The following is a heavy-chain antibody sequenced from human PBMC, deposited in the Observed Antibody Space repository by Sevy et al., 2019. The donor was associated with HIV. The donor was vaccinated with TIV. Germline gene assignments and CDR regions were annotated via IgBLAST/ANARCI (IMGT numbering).Heavy chain of an antibody. J-gene: IGHJ6*02. Sequence: GSLRLSCAASGFTFSDYYMSWIRQAPGKGLEWVSYISSSGSTIYYADSVKGRFTISRDNAKNSLYLQMNSLRAEDTAVYYCARVPDIVVVPAALGGMDVWGQGTTVTVSS. CDR2: ISSSGSTI. CDR1: GFTFSDYY. CDR3: ARVPDIVVVPAALGGMDV. V-gene: IGHV3-11*01. D-gene: IGHD2-2*01.